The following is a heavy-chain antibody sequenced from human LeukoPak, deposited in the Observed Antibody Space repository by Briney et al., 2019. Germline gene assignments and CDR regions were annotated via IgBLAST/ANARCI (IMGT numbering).Heavy chain of an antibody. Sequence: GGSLRLSCAASGFTFSSYAMSWVRQAPGKGLEWVGRIKSKTDGGTTDYAAPVKGRFTISRDDSKNTLYLQMNSLKTEDTAVYYCTTDQQMATPDYWGQETLVTVSS. CDR1: GFTFSSYA. CDR3: TTDQQMATPDY. CDR2: IKSKTDGGTT. D-gene: IGHD5-24*01. J-gene: IGHJ4*02. V-gene: IGHV3-15*01.